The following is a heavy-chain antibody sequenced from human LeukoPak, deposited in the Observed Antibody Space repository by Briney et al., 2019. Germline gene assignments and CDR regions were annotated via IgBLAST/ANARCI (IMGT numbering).Heavy chain of an antibody. CDR1: GYTFTSYG. CDR2: ISAYNGNT. V-gene: IGHV1-18*01. J-gene: IGHJ5*02. D-gene: IGHD3-10*01. Sequence: ASVTVSCKASGYTFTSYGISWVRQASGQGLEWMGWISAYNGNTNYAQKLQGRVTMTTDTSTSTAYMELRSLRSDDTAVYHCARVRGGLYGSGSYNWFDPWGQGTLVTVSS. CDR3: ARVRGGLYGSGSYNWFDP.